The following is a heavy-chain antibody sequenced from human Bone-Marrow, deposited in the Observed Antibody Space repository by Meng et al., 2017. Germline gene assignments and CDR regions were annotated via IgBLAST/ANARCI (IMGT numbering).Heavy chain of an antibody. CDR2: IYTSGST. Sequence: SETLSLTCTVSGGSISSYYWSWIRQPAGKGLEWIGRIYTSGSTNYNPSLKSRVTMSVDTSKNQFSLKLSSVTAADTAVYYCARDLPYYDYVWGSYRRDAFDIWGQGTTVTVSS. J-gene: IGHJ3*02. CDR1: GGSISSYY. V-gene: IGHV4-4*07. D-gene: IGHD3-16*02. CDR3: ARDLPYYDYVWGSYRRDAFDI.